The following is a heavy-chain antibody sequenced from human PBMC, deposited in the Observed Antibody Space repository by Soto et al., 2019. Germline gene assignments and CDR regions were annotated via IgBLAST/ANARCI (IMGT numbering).Heavy chain of an antibody. V-gene: IGHV4-30-4*01. CDR3: ARAAGGGGSSGKYYYYYYGMDV. CDR2: IYYSGST. Sequence: NPSETLSLTCTVSGGSISSGDYYWSWIGQPPGKGLEWIGYIYYSGSTYYNPSLKSRVTISVDTSKNQFSLKLSSVTAADTAVYYCARAAGGGGSSGKYYYYYYGMDVWGQGTNGTV. CDR1: GGSISSGDYY. J-gene: IGHJ6*02. D-gene: IGHD6-6*01.